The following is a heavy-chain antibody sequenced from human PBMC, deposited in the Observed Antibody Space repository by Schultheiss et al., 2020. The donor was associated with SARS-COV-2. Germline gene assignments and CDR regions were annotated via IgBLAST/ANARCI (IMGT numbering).Heavy chain of an antibody. CDR1: GGSISSGGYY. CDR3: AKLAAAGTYYYYGMDV. D-gene: IGHD6-19*01. CDR2: ISHSGTT. J-gene: IGHJ6*02. V-gene: IGHV4-61*08. Sequence: SETLSLTCTVSGGSISSGGYYWSWIRQPPGKGLEWIGEISHSGTTNYNPSLKSRVTISVDTSKNQFSLKLSSVTAADTVVYYCAKLAAAGTYYYYGMDVWGQGTTVTVSS.